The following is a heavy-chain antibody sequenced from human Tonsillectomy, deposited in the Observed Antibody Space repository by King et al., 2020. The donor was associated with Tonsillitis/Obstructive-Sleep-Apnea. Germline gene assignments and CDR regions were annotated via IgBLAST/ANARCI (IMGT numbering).Heavy chain of an antibody. CDR2: LSHSGST. CDR3: TRGHPLVDY. Sequence: VQLQQGGAGLLKPSETLSLTCAVYGGSFSGYHWSWIRQSPGKGLEWIGELSHSGSTNYNPSLKSRVTISVDTSKNQFSLNLTSVTAADTAVYYCTRGHPLVDYWGQGTLVTVSS. J-gene: IGHJ4*02. CDR1: GGSFSGYH. V-gene: IGHV4-34*01.